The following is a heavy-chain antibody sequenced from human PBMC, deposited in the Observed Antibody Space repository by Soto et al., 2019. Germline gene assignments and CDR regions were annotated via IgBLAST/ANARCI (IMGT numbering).Heavy chain of an antibody. Sequence: PAETLSLTCTVSGGSISSYHRSWIRQPPGKGLEWIGYIYYSGSTNYNPSLKSRVTIYVDTYKNKCSLQLSSVTDAETAVYYCASGVKIYSYGMDVWGQGSTVTVSS. D-gene: IGHD3-3*01. J-gene: IGHJ6*02. CDR1: GGSISSYH. CDR2: IYYSGST. CDR3: ASGVKIYSYGMDV. V-gene: IGHV4-59*01.